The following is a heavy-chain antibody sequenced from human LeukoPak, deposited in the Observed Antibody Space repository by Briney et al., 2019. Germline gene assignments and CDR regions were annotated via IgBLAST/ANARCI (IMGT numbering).Heavy chain of an antibody. CDR2: ISSSSSSTI. Sequence: GSLRLSCAASGFTFSSYSMNWVRQAPGKGLEWVSYISSSSSSTIYYADSVKGRFTISRDNAKNSLYLQMNSLRAEDTAVYYCAREQAGPDYSYFDYWGQGTLVTVSS. J-gene: IGHJ4*02. CDR1: GFTFSSYS. D-gene: IGHD2-15*01. V-gene: IGHV3-48*04. CDR3: AREQAGPDYSYFDY.